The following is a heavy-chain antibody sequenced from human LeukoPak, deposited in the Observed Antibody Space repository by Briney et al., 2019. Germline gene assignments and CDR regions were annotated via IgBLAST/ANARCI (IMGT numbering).Heavy chain of an antibody. D-gene: IGHD5-18*01. CDR3: ARGPETNTYGIFH. J-gene: IGHJ4*02. Sequence: GGSLRLSCAASGFTFSDYYMSWIRQAPGKGLEWIAYITSSGTTIYYADSVKGRFTISRDNAKNSLYLQMNSLRAEDTAVYYCARGPETNTYGIFHWGQETLVTVSS. V-gene: IGHV3-11*04. CDR2: ITSSGTTI. CDR1: GFTFSDYY.